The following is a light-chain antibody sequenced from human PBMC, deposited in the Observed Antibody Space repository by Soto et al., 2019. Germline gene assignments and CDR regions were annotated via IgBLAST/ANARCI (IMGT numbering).Light chain of an antibody. CDR2: VAS. CDR3: QQSNNWPHT. Sequence: EIVLTQSPATLSVSPGERATLSCMASQSVNQKLGWYQQKPGQAPRLLIYVASYRATGIPARFSGSGSGTEYTLTISNLQAEDFAVYYCQQSNNWPHTFGQGTRLEIK. CDR1: QSVNQK. V-gene: IGKV3-15*01. J-gene: IGKJ2*01.